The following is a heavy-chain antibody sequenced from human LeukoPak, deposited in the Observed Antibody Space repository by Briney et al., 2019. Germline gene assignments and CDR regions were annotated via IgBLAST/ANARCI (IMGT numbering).Heavy chain of an antibody. J-gene: IGHJ4*02. V-gene: IGHV3-21*01. Sequence: PGGSLRLSCAASGFTFSSYSMNWDRQAPAKGLEWDSSISSSSSYIYYADSVKGRFTISRDNAKNSLYLQMNSLRAEDTAVYYCARDLSIAARIPFDYWGQGTLVTVSS. D-gene: IGHD6-6*01. CDR1: GFTFSSYS. CDR3: ARDLSIAARIPFDY. CDR2: ISSSSSYI.